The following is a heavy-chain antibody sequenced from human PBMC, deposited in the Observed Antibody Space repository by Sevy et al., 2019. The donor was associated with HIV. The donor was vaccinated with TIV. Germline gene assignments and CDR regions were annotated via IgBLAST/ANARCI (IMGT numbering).Heavy chain of an antibody. J-gene: IGHJ4*02. CDR1: GYTFTTQV. CDR3: VRSPYAESREDVRGFAY. Sequence: ASVKVSCRTSGYTFTTQVINWVRQAPGQGLEWMGWINTKTGNPTYAQGFTGRIVFSVDTSVNTAYLQINNLKTADTAVYYCVRSPYAESREDVRGFAYWGQGTLVTVSS. V-gene: IGHV7-4-1*02. D-gene: IGHD3-16*01. CDR2: INTKTGNP.